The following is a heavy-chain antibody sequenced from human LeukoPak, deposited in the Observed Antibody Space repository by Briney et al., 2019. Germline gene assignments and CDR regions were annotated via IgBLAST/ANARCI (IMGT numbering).Heavy chain of an antibody. CDR2: IWYDGSKK. CDR1: GFTFSSYG. V-gene: IGHV3-33*08. Sequence: QPGRSLRLSCAASGFTFSSYGMHWFRQAPGKGLEWVAVIWYDGSKKYYADSVKGRFTISRDNSKNTLYLQMGSLRAEDTAVYYCARYNTGSVDYWGQGTLVTVSS. J-gene: IGHJ4*02. D-gene: IGHD2-8*02. CDR3: ARYNTGSVDY.